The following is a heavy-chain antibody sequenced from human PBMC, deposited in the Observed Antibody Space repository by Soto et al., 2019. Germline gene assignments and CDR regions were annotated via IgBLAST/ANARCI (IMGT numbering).Heavy chain of an antibody. Sequence: PGGSLRLSCAASGFTFDDYAMHWVRQAPGKGLEWVSGISRNSGSIGYADSVKGRFTISRDNAKNSLYLQMNSLRAEDTALYYCAKARGYSGYDYGTRAFDIWGRGTMVTVSS. D-gene: IGHD5-12*01. V-gene: IGHV3-9*01. J-gene: IGHJ3*02. CDR3: AKARGYSGYDYGTRAFDI. CDR2: ISRNSGSI. CDR1: GFTFDDYA.